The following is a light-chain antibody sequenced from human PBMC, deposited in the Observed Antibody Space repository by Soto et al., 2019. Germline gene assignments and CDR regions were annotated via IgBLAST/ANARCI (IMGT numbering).Light chain of an antibody. V-gene: IGKV1-39*01. CDR2: AAS. Sequence: DIHLTQSPSSLSASLGDRLTMSYRESHSMRSYLNWYPQTPGKAPKIMIYAASSLQSGVPSRFSGSGAGTDCTLTISSLQPEDFEIDDCPQSYSTIWTFGQGTKVDIK. CDR3: PQSYSTIWT. CDR1: HSMRSY. J-gene: IGKJ1*01.